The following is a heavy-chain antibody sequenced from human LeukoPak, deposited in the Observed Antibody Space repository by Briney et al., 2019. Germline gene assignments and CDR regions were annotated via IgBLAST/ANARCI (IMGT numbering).Heavy chain of an antibody. Sequence: SETLSLTCAVYGGSFSGYYWSRIRQPPGKGLEWIGEINHSGSTNYNPSLKSRVTISVDTSKNQFSLKLTSVTAADTAVYYCATRYYDSSPFDPWGPGTLVTVSS. V-gene: IGHV4-34*01. CDR1: GGSFSGYY. CDR3: ATRYYDSSPFDP. CDR2: INHSGST. D-gene: IGHD3-22*01. J-gene: IGHJ5*02.